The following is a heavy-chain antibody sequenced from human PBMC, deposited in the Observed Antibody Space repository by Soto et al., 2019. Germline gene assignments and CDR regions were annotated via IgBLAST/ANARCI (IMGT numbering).Heavy chain of an antibody. Sequence: GGSLRLSCAASGFTFSSYAMSWVRQAPGKGLEWVSAISGSGGSTYYADSVKGRFTISRDNSKNTLYLQMNSLRAEDTAVYYRAKETPYRATISPYYYYYGMDVWGQGTTVTVSS. CDR3: AKETPYRATISPYYYYYGMDV. J-gene: IGHJ6*02. D-gene: IGHD5-12*01. V-gene: IGHV3-23*01. CDR2: ISGSGGST. CDR1: GFTFSSYA.